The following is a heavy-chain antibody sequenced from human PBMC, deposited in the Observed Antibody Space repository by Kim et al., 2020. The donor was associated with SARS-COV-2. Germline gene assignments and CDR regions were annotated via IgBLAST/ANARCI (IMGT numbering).Heavy chain of an antibody. CDR3: ARHVKVEYDILTGYYDVYFDY. Sequence: SETLSLTCTVSGGSISSYYWSWIRQPPGKGLEWIGHIYYSGSTNYNPSLKSRVTISVDTSKKQFSLKLSSVTAADTAVYYCARHVKVEYDILTGYYDVYFDYWGQGTLVTVSS. V-gene: IGHV4-59*08. D-gene: IGHD3-9*01. CDR1: GGSISSYY. J-gene: IGHJ4*02. CDR2: IYYSGST.